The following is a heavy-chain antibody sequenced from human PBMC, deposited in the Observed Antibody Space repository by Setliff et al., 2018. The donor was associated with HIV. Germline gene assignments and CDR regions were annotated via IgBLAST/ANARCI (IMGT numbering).Heavy chain of an antibody. CDR1: GGSISRGAYC. CDR3: ARGDGTKYYYYYYMDV. CDR2: ISYSGTA. D-gene: IGHD1-7*01. V-gene: IGHV4-31*01. Sequence: SETLSLTCTVSGGSISRGAYCWSWIRQHPGMGLEWIGYISYSGTAYYNPSLKSPVSISVDTSKNQFSLKLSSVTAADTAVYYCARGDGTKYYYYYYMDVWGKGATVTVSS. J-gene: IGHJ6*03.